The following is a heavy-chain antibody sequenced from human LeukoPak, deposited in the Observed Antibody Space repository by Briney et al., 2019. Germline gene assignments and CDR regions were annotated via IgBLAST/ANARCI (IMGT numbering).Heavy chain of an antibody. CDR3: ARVWGGGIAAPRH. J-gene: IGHJ4*02. D-gene: IGHD6-6*01. CDR1: GYTFTGYY. V-gene: IGHV1-2*02. Sequence: GASVTVSCKASGYTFTGYYMHWVRQAPGQGLEWMGWINPNSGGTNYAQKFQGRVTMTRDTSISTAYMELSRLRSDDTAVYYCARVWGGGIAAPRHWGQGTLVTVSS. CDR2: INPNSGGT.